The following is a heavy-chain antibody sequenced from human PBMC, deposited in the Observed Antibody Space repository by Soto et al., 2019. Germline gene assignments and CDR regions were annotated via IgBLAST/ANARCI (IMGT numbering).Heavy chain of an antibody. J-gene: IGHJ5*02. CDR2: IYVTGAV. V-gene: IGHV4-31*03. Sequence: NPSETLSLTCSVAGAALNSGNYYWSWIRQVPGKGLAWIGHIYVTGAVDYNPSLRDRITISQDTSERQFSLNLRLVTAADTAVYYCARLRIATNNYKWFDPWGQGTLVTVSS. D-gene: IGHD2-21*01. CDR3: ARLRIATNNYKWFDP. CDR1: GAALNSGNYY.